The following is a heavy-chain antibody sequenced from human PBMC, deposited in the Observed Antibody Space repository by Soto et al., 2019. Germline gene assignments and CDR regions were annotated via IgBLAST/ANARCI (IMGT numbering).Heavy chain of an antibody. V-gene: IGHV1-69*13. CDR1: GGTFSSYR. D-gene: IGHD6-13*01. CDR2: IVPIRRTA. Sequence: SVKVSCKASGGTFSSYRINWVRQAPGQGLEWVGGIVPIRRTADYAQTFQGRVSITADESARTSYMELRSLRPQDTAVYYCVRDSGAKLSSSWGQGTLVTVSS. CDR3: VRDSGAKLSSS. J-gene: IGHJ4*02.